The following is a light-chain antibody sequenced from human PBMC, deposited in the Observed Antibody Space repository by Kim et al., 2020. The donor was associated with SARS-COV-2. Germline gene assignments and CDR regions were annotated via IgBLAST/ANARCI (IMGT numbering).Light chain of an antibody. Sequence: ASTGDRVTITCRASQGISSFLAWYQQTPGKAPKLLIYAASTLQSGVPSRFNGSGSATDFTLTISCLQSEDFATYYCQQYYTYPFTFGGGTKVDIK. J-gene: IGKJ4*01. CDR2: AAS. CDR1: QGISSF. V-gene: IGKV1-8*01. CDR3: QQYYTYPFT.